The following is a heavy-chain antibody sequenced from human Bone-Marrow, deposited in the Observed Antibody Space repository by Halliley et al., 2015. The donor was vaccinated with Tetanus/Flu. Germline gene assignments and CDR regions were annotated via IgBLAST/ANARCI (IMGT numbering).Heavy chain of an antibody. J-gene: IGHJ3*02. Sequence: SLRLSCTTSGFTFSDYALTWVRQAPGKGLEWVGLIRSKPFGGTTEYAASVRGRFTISRDDSKSMAYLQMNSLKTEDTAVYYCISSPLDCYDTSGHLVTHAFDIWGQGTMVTVSS. CDR1: GFTFSDYA. CDR2: IRSKPFGGTT. CDR3: ISSPLDCYDTSGHLVTHAFDI. D-gene: IGHD3-22*01. V-gene: IGHV3-49*04.